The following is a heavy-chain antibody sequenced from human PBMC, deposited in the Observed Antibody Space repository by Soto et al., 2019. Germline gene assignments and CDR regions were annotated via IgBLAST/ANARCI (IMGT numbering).Heavy chain of an antibody. CDR3: ARHPGCCSGGSCHPQQRCFDY. CDR2: IYPGDSDT. CDR1: GYSFTSYW. V-gene: IGHV5-51*01. Sequence: PGESLKISCKGSGYSFTSYWIGWVRQMPGKGLEWMGIIYPGDSDTRYSPSFQGQVTISADKSISTAYLQWSSLKASDTAMYYCARHPGCCSGGSCHPQQRCFDYWGQGTLVTVSS. D-gene: IGHD2-15*01. J-gene: IGHJ4*02.